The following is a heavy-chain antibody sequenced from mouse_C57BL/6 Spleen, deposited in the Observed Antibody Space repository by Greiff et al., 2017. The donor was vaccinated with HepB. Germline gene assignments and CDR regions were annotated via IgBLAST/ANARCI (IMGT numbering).Heavy chain of an antibody. CDR2: IDPETGGT. V-gene: IGHV1-15*01. J-gene: IGHJ2*01. CDR3: TREDITTVVAGDY. Sequence: VQLQQSGAELVRPGASVTLSCKASGYTFTDYEMHWVKQTPVHGLEWIGAIDPETGGTAYNQKFKGKAILTADKSSSTAYMELRSLTSEDSAVYDCTREDITTVVAGDYWGQGTTLTVSS. D-gene: IGHD1-1*01. CDR1: GYTFTDYE.